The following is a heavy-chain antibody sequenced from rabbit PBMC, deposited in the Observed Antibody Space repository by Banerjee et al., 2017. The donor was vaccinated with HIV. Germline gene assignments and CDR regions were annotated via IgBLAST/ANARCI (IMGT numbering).Heavy chain of an antibody. Sequence: QEQLEESGGGLVKPEGSLTLTCKASGFSFSNKYVMCWVRQAPGKGLEWIACIGAGSSGTTYYASWAKGRFTISKTSSTTVTLQMTSLTAADTATYFCARDLAGVIGWNFNLWGPGTLVTVS. CDR3: ARDLAGVIGWNFNL. CDR2: IGAGSSGTT. D-gene: IGHD4-1*01. V-gene: IGHV1S45*01. CDR1: GFSFSNKYV. J-gene: IGHJ4*01.